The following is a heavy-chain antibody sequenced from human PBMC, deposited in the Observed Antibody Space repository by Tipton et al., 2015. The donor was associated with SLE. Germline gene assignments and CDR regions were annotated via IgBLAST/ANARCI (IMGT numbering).Heavy chain of an antibody. CDR2: IFYSGNS. Sequence: TLSLTCTVSGDSISSRSYYWGWIRQPPGKGLEWIGSIFYSGNSYYNPSLESRATISVDTSNNQFFLNLRSVTAADTAVYFCARGNRAEEELDLWGQGTLVTVSS. D-gene: IGHD1-1*01. CDR1: GDSISSRSYY. V-gene: IGHV4-39*07. J-gene: IGHJ4*02. CDR3: ARGNRAEEELDL.